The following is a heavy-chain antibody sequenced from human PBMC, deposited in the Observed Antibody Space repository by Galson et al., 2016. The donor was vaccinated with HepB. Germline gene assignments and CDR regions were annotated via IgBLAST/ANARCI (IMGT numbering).Heavy chain of an antibody. D-gene: IGHD6-19*01. CDR1: GASISGTNYY. Sequence: SETLSLTCNVSGASISGTNYYWGWIRQPPWRGLEWIGSIYYSGSTNYNPSLESRVTISVDTSKNQLSLSLSSVTAADTAVYYCATGIVVAGRMYYYYMDVWGKGTSVTVSS. V-gene: IGHV4-39*01. J-gene: IGHJ6*03. CDR2: IYYSGST. CDR3: ATGIVVAGRMYYYYMDV.